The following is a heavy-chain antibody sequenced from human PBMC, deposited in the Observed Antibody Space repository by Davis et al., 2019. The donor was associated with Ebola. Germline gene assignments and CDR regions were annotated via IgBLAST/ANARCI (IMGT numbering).Heavy chain of an antibody. V-gene: IGHV3-23*01. CDR1: GFTFSSYA. J-gene: IGHJ3*02. D-gene: IGHD1-7*01. CDR3: AKPRELDACDI. CDR2: ISGSGGRT. Sequence: GGSLRLSCAASGFTFSSYAMSWVRQAPGKGLAWVAAISGSGGRTYYADSVKGRFTISRDNAKNTLYLQMISLRAEDTAVYYCAKPRELDACDIWGQGTMVTVSS.